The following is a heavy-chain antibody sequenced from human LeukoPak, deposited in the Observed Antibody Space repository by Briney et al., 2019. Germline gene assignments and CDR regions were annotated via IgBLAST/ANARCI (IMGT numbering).Heavy chain of an antibody. CDR3: ARELPREVTLDY. J-gene: IGHJ4*02. D-gene: IGHD2-21*02. CDR1: GFTFISYG. CDR2: INTDGSST. Sequence: GGSLRLSCAASGFTFISYGMQWVRHAPGKGLVWVSRINTDGSSTSYADSVKGRFTISRDNAKNTLYPQMNSLRAEDTGVYYCARELPREVTLDYWGQGTLVTVSS. V-gene: IGHV3-74*01.